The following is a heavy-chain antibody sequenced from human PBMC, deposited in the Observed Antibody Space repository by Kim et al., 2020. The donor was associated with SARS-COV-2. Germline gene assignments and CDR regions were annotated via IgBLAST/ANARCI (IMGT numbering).Heavy chain of an antibody. CDR2: IYYSRST. V-gene: IGHV4-39*01. CDR3: SKPPLALAACLHS. Sequence: SETLSLTCTVSGGSISSSSYYWGWIGPPPGKGLVAIGSIYYSRSTYDDPSLTRRTTTSVNTSKNQFLPKLSLVAAATTPGYYLSKPPLALAACLHSCGQG. J-gene: IGHJ4*02. D-gene: IGHD6-19*01. CDR1: GGSISSSSYY.